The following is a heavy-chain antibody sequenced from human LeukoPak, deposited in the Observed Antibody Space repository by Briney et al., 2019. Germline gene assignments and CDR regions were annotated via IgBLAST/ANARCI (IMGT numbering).Heavy chain of an antibody. J-gene: IGHJ5*02. CDR1: GGSISSSSYY. CDR2: IYYSGST. V-gene: IGHV4-39*01. D-gene: IGHD4-23*01. Sequence: SETLSLTCTVSGGSISSSSYYWGWIRQPPGKGLEWIGSIYYSGSTYYNPSLKSRVTISVDTSKSQFSLKLSSVTAADTAVYYCATAVVIIFNWFDPWGQGTLVTVSS. CDR3: ATAVVIIFNWFDP.